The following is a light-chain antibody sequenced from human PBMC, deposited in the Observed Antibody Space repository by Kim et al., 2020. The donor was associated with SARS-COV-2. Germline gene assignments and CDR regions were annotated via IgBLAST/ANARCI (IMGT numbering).Light chain of an antibody. CDR1: RRDVGGDKF. CDR3: SSYEDINNFRV. CDR2: EVK. V-gene: IGLV2-8*01. Sequence: SVTMSRTGTRRDVGGDKFVSWDQQTPGKGPQLRIYEVKKRPSGVPDRFSGAKSGNADSLTVSGLQAEDEGDYYGSSYEDINNFRVFGGGTQLTV. J-gene: IGLJ3*02.